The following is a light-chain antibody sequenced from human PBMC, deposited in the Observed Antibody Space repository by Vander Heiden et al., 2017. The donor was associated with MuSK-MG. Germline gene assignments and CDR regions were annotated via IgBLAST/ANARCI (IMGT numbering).Light chain of an antibody. V-gene: IGLV1-40*01. Sequence: QSVLTQPPSVSGAPGQRVTIPCTGSSSHIGCGYHVPRYQQLPGTAPKLLIYGNSNRPSGVPDRFSGSKSGTSASLAITGLQAEDEADYYCQSYDSSLSVVFGGGTKLTVL. CDR2: GNS. CDR3: QSYDSSLSVV. J-gene: IGLJ2*01. CDR1: SSHIGCGYH.